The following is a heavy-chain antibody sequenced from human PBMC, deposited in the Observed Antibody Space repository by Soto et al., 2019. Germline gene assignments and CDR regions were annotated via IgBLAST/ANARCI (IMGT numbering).Heavy chain of an antibody. D-gene: IGHD1-20*01. CDR3: AREVFRYFDL. Sequence: QVHLVQSGAEVKKPGASVKVSCKASGYTLTRYGITWVRQGAGQGLEWMGSISAYNANTNYAQKLQGRLTMTTDTSTSTAYMELRSLTSDDTAVYYCAREVFRYFDLWGRGTLVSVSS. V-gene: IGHV1-18*01. CDR2: ISAYNANT. CDR1: GYTLTRYG. J-gene: IGHJ2*01.